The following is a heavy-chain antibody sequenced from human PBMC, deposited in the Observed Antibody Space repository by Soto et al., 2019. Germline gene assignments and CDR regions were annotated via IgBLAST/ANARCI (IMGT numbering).Heavy chain of an antibody. CDR1: GFTFSSYA. D-gene: IGHD6-13*01. CDR2: ISGSGGST. V-gene: IGHV3-23*01. CDR3: AKERATSRPRAGVIYYYGMDV. J-gene: IGHJ6*02. Sequence: HPGGSLRLSCAASGFTFSSYAMSWVRQAPGKGLEWVSAISGSGGSTYYADSVKGRFTISRDNSKNTLYLQMNSLRAEDTAVYYCAKERATSRPRAGVIYYYGMDVWGQGTTVTVSS.